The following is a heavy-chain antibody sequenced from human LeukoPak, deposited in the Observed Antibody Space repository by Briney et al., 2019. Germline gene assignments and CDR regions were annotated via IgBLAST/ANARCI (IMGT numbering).Heavy chain of an antibody. CDR1: GFTFSSYV. CDR3: ARERGSSSWYYFDY. CDR2: ISGSGGST. D-gene: IGHD6-13*01. V-gene: IGHV3-23*01. Sequence: GGTLRLSCAASGFTFSSYVMNWVRQAPGKGLEWVSAISGSGGSTYYADSVKGRFTISRDNSKNTLYLQMNSLRAEDTAVYYCARERGSSSWYYFDYWGQGTLVTVSS. J-gene: IGHJ4*02.